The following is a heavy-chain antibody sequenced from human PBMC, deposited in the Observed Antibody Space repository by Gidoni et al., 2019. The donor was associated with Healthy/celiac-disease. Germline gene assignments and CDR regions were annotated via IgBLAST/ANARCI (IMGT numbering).Heavy chain of an antibody. CDR2: IWYDGSNK. J-gene: IGHJ6*02. CDR1: GFTFSSYG. Sequence: VQLVESGGGVVTPGRSLRLSCHASGFTFSSYGMHWVRQAPGKGLEWVAVIWYDGSNKYYADSVKGRFTISRENSKNTLYLQMNSLRAEDTAVYYCARAHSSGWYFGYYYYGMDVWGQGTTVTVSS. D-gene: IGHD6-19*01. CDR3: ARAHSSGWYFGYYYYGMDV. V-gene: IGHV3-33*01.